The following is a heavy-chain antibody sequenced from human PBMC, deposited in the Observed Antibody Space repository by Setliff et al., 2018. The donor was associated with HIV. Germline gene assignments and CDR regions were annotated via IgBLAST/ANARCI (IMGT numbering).Heavy chain of an antibody. CDR3: ARGQQWLVAGPRDGMDV. Sequence: PGGSLRLSCAASGFSVSSNYMSWVRQAPGKGLEWVSVIYAAGSTYYAESVKGRFTISRDNSNNTLYLQMNSLRAEDTAVYYCARGQQWLVAGPRDGMDVWGQGTTVTVSS. CDR1: GFSVSSNY. J-gene: IGHJ6*02. V-gene: IGHV3-53*01. D-gene: IGHD6-19*01. CDR2: IYAAGST.